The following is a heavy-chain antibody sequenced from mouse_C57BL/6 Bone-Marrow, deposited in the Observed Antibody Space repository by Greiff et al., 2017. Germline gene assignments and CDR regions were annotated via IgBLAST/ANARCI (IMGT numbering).Heavy chain of an antibody. CDR1: GYSITSGYD. Sequence: VQLQQSGPGMVKPSQSLSLTCTVTGYSITSGYDWHWIRHFPGNKLEWMGYISYSGSTNYNPSLKSRISITHDTSKNHFFLKLNSVTTEDTATYYCARGYSNVFDYWGQGTTLTVSS. V-gene: IGHV3-1*01. CDR2: ISYSGST. D-gene: IGHD2-5*01. J-gene: IGHJ2*01. CDR3: ARGYSNVFDY.